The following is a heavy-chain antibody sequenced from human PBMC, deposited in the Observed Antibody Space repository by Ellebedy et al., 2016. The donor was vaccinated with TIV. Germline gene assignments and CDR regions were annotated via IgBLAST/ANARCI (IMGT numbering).Heavy chain of an antibody. D-gene: IGHD6-19*01. Sequence: PGGSLRLSCAASGFTFSTYWMSWVRQAPGKGLEWVANIKQDGSEKYYVDSVKGRFTISRDNAKNSLYLQMNSLRAEDTAVYYCARESSSGWYTDIFDYWGQGILVTVSS. J-gene: IGHJ4*02. V-gene: IGHV3-7*04. CDR1: GFTFSTYW. CDR2: IKQDGSEK. CDR3: ARESSSGWYTDIFDY.